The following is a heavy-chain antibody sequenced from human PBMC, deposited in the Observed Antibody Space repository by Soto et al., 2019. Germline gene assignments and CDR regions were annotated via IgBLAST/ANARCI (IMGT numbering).Heavy chain of an antibody. CDR1: KFTFENFG. D-gene: IGHD1-26*01. CDR3: ARDPFGYYVNYFDN. J-gene: IGHJ4*02. V-gene: IGHV3-30*03. Sequence: GGSLRLSCVASKFTFENFGLHWVRQTPGKGLEGVAYISNDGSYKYYAESLEGRFTVSRDNSRNTVYLRMNSLRAEDTAIFYCARDPFGYYVNYFDNWGQGTLVTVS. CDR2: ISNDGSYK.